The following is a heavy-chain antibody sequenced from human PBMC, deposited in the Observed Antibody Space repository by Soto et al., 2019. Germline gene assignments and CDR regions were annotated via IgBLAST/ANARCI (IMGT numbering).Heavy chain of an antibody. D-gene: IGHD2-8*01. J-gene: IGHJ4*02. CDR3: GGGRGVQVFHFDY. CDR1: GFTFSSYW. V-gene: IGHV3-7*04. Sequence: EVQLVESGGGLVQPGGSLRLSCAVSGFTFSSYWMSWVRQAPGKGLEWVANIKQDGSEEYYVDSVMGRFTVSRDNAKNSLYRQMKSLRAEDTAVYYWGGGRGVQVFHFDYWGQGALVTVSS. CDR2: IKQDGSEE.